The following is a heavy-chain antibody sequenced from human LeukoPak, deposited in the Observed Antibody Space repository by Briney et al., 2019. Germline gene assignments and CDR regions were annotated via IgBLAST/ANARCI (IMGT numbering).Heavy chain of an antibody. D-gene: IGHD3-22*01. CDR3: AREYYDSSGYYPWDY. CDR2: IIPIFGTA. J-gene: IGHJ4*02. V-gene: IGHV1-69*05. Sequence: SVKVSCKASGGTFSSYAINWVRQAPGQGLEWMGRIIPIFGTANYAQKFQGRVTITTDESTSTAYMELSSLRSEDTAVYYCAREYYDSSGYYPWDYWGREPWSPSPQ. CDR1: GGTFSSYA.